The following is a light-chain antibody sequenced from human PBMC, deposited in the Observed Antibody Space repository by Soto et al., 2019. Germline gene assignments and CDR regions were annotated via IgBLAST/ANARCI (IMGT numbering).Light chain of an antibody. CDR3: QQYNNWPPFT. J-gene: IGKJ5*01. CDR1: QSVSTN. Sequence: IVMTQSPATLSVSPGERAILSCRASQSVSTNLGWYQQKPGQAPRLLISGASTRATGIPARFSGSGSGTEFTLTISSLQSEDSAVYYCQQYNNWPPFTFGQGTRLEIK. V-gene: IGKV3-15*01. CDR2: GAS.